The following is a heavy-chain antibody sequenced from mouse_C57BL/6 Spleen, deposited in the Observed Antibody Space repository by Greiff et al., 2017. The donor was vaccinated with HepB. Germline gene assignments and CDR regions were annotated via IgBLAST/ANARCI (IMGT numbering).Heavy chain of an antibody. Sequence: VHVKQSGAELVRPGASVKLSCTASGFNIKDYYMHWVKQRPEQGLEWIGRIDPEDGDTEYAPKFQGKATMTADTSSNTAYLQLSSLTSEDTAVYYCTTGTTVVEYFDVWGTGTTVTVSS. CDR1: GFNIKDYY. CDR2: IDPEDGDT. J-gene: IGHJ1*03. V-gene: IGHV14-1*01. CDR3: TTGTTVVEYFDV. D-gene: IGHD1-1*01.